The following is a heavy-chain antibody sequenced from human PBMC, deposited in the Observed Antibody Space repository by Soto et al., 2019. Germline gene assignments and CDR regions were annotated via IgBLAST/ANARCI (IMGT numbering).Heavy chain of an antibody. CDR1: GGSFSGYY. D-gene: IGHD6-25*01. V-gene: IGHV4-34*01. CDR3: ARVEIRAYSSGCYRGSFFSY. Sequence: PSETLSLTCAVYGGSFSGYYWSWIRQPPGKGLEWIGEINHSGSTNYNPSLKSRVTISVDKSKNQFSLKLSSVPAADTAVYYCARVEIRAYSSGCYRGSFFSYWGQGTLVTVSS. CDR2: INHSGST. J-gene: IGHJ4*02.